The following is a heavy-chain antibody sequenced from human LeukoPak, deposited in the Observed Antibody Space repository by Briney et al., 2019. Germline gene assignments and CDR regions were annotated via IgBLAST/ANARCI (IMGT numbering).Heavy chain of an antibody. V-gene: IGHV3-49*04. CDR1: GLTFGDYA. CDR3: TRTFGYYYFYMDV. Sequence: PGGSLRLSCAASGLTFGDYAMSWVRQAPGKGLEWVGFIRTEAYDGATDYGASVKGRFTISRDESKNIAYLQMNSLNTEDTAVYYCTRTFGYYYFYMDVWGKGTTVIVSS. D-gene: IGHD3-16*01. CDR2: IRTEAYDGAT. J-gene: IGHJ6*03.